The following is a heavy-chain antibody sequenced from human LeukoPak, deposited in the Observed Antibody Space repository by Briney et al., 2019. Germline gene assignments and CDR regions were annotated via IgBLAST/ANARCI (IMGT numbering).Heavy chain of an antibody. V-gene: IGHV1-18*01. CDR2: ISAYNGNT. CDR3: ARVGGYYYGSGINRSNYYGMDV. D-gene: IGHD3-10*01. J-gene: IGHJ6*02. Sequence: ASVKVSCKASGYTFTSYGISWVRQAPGQGLEWMGWISAYNGNTNYAQKFQGRVTMTTDTSTSTAYMELSSLRSEDTAVYYCARVGGYYYGSGINRSNYYGMDVWGQGTTVTVSS. CDR1: GYTFTSYG.